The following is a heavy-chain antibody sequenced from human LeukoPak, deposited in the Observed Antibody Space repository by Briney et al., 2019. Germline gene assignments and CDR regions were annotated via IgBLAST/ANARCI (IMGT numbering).Heavy chain of an antibody. CDR1: GYTFTDSY. V-gene: IGHV1-69-2*01. D-gene: IGHD2-15*01. CDR2: VDPEDGET. Sequence: ASVKVSCKVSGYTFTDSYVHWVQQAPGKGLEWMGLVDPEDGETIYAENFQGRLTITADTSTDTAYLELSSLRSEDTAIYYCATQPRALYCCDSWGQGTLVTVSS. CDR3: ATQPRALYCCDS. J-gene: IGHJ4*02.